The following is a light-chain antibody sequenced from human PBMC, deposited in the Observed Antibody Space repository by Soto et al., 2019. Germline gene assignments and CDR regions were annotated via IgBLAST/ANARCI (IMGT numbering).Light chain of an antibody. CDR2: GAS. Sequence: EIVMTQSPATLSVSPGERATLSCRASQSVSSNLAWYQQKPGQAPRLLIYGASTRATGIPARFSGIGSGTACTLTISSLQSEDFAVYYCQQDNNWPPAYTFGQGTKLEIK. J-gene: IGKJ2*01. CDR1: QSVSSN. V-gene: IGKV3-15*01. CDR3: QQDNNWPPAYT.